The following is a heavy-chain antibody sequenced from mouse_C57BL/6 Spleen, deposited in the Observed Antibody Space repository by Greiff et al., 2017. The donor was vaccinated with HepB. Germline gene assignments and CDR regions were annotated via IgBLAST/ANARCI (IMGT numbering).Heavy chain of an antibody. CDR2: ISDGGSYT. Sequence: EVQGVESGGGLVKPGGSLKLSCAASGFTFSSYAMSWVRQTPEKRLEWVATISDGGSYTYYPDNVKGRFTISRDNAKNNLYLQMSQLKSEDTAMYYCAREDYGSSFPFDYWGQGTTLTVSS. D-gene: IGHD1-1*01. CDR3: AREDYGSSFPFDY. V-gene: IGHV5-4*01. CDR1: GFTFSSYA. J-gene: IGHJ2*01.